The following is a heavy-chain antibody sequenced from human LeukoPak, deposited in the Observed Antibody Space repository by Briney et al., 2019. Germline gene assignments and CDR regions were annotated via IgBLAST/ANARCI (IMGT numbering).Heavy chain of an antibody. CDR1: DFSFTSYG. D-gene: IGHD4-17*01. J-gene: IGHJ4*02. Sequence: GASVKVSCKASDFSFTSYGMSWVRQAPGQGLEWMEWISAYNGSTKYAQKLQGRVTMTTDTSTGTAYMELRSLRPDDTAVYYCARDDLDLGIRTTVTTGLDYWGQGTLVTVSS. V-gene: IGHV1-18*01. CDR2: ISAYNGST. CDR3: ARDDLDLGIRTTVTTGLDY.